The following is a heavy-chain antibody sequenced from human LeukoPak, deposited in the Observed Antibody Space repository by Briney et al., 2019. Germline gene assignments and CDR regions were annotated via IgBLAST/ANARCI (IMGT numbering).Heavy chain of an antibody. CDR1: GGSISGYY. J-gene: IGHJ5*01. V-gene: IGHV4-59*01. Sequence: SETLSLTRTVSGGSISGYYWSWIRQPPGKGLEGVGYIYYSGSTNYNPSLKSRVTISVDTSKNQFSLNLSSVTAADTAVYFCSRRYDSRGYYYDSWGQGTLVTVSS. D-gene: IGHD3-22*01. CDR3: SRRYDSRGYYYDS. CDR2: IYYSGST.